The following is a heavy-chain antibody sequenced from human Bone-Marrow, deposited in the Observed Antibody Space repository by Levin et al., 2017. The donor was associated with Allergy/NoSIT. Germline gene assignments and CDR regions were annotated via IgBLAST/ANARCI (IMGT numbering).Heavy chain of an antibody. CDR1: GGSISSYY. CDR2: IYSSGNT. CDR3: ARGPTRYYFDY. Sequence: SQTLSLTCTVSGGSISSYYWSWIRQPPGEGLEWLGYIYSSGNTNYNPSLKSRVTISVDTSKSQFSLNLTSVTAADTAVYFCARGPTRYYFDYWGQGTLVTVSS. V-gene: IGHV4-59*01. J-gene: IGHJ4*02.